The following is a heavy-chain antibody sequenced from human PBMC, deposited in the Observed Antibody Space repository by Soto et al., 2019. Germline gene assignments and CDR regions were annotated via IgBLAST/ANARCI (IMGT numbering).Heavy chain of an antibody. V-gene: IGHV4-31*03. CDR2: IYYSGST. CDR3: ARMYSSSRAHDY. CDR1: GGSISSGGYY. J-gene: IGHJ4*02. D-gene: IGHD6-6*01. Sequence: PSETLSLTCTVSGGSISSGGYYWSWIRQHPGKGLEWIGYIYYSGSTYYSPSLKSRVTISVDTSKNQFSLKLSSVTAADTAVYYCARMYSSSRAHDYWGQGTLVTVSS.